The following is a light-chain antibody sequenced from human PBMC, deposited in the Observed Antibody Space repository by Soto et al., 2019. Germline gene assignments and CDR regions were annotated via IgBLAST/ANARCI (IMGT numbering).Light chain of an antibody. V-gene: IGLV2-14*01. Sequence: QSALTQPASVSGSPGQSITISCTGTSSDVGGYNYVSWYQQHPGKAPKLMIYDVSNRPSGVSKRFSGSKSGNTASLTISGLQAEDEADYYCSSYTSSSFYVFGTGTKLTVL. CDR2: DVS. CDR3: SSYTSSSFYV. J-gene: IGLJ1*01. CDR1: SSDVGGYNY.